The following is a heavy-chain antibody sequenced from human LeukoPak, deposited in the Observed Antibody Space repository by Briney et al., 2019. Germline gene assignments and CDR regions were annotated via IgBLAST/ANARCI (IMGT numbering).Heavy chain of an antibody. J-gene: IGHJ5*02. D-gene: IGHD3-22*01. CDR2: INPDGSTT. Sequence: GGSLRLSCAASGFSFSRYWIHWVRQAPGKGLEWVSRINPDGSTTTYADSVKGRFTISRDNAENTVYLQMNSLRAEDTAVYYCARVLSGSWDWFDPWGQGTLVTVSS. V-gene: IGHV3-74*01. CDR1: GFSFSRYW. CDR3: ARVLSGSWDWFDP.